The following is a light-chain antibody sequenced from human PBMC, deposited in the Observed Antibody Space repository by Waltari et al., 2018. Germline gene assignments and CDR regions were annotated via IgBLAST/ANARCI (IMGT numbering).Light chain of an antibody. CDR3: ALYMGRGIRV. CDR2: NTN. Sequence: QTVVTQEPAFSVSPGGTVTLTCGLNSGSVSTTYYPSWYQQTPGQVPRTLIYNTNMCSSGVPDRFSGAILGDKAALTITGAQADDECDYYCALYMGRGIRVFGGGTKLTVL. V-gene: IGLV8-61*01. CDR1: SGSVSTTYY. J-gene: IGLJ2*01.